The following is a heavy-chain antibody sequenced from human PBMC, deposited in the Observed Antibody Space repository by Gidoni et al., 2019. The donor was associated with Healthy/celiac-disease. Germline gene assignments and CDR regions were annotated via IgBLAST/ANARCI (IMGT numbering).Heavy chain of an antibody. CDR2: ISAYNGNT. J-gene: IGHJ4*02. V-gene: IGHV1-18*01. CDR1: GYTFTSYG. CDR3: ARDRVPLNRGNFDY. D-gene: IGHD3-10*01. Sequence: QVQLVQSGAEVKKPGASGTISCQASGYTFTSYGISWVRQAPGQGLEWMGWISAYNGNTNYAQKLQGRVTMTTDKSTSTAYMELRSLRSDDTAVYYCARDRVPLNRGNFDYWGQGTLVTVSS.